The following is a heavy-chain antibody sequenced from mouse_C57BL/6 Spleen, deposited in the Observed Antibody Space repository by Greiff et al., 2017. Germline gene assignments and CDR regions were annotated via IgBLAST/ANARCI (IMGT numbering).Heavy chain of an antibody. V-gene: IGHV1-74*01. CDR3: ARGAYDGFAY. D-gene: IGHD2-3*01. CDR1: GYTFTSYW. CDR2: IHPSDSDT. Sequence: QVQLQQPGAELVKPGASVKVSCKASGYTFTSYWMHWVKQRPGQGLEWIGRIHPSDSDTNYNQKFKGKATLTVDKSSSTAYMELRSLTSEDTAVYYCARGAYDGFAYWGQGTLVTVSA. J-gene: IGHJ3*01.